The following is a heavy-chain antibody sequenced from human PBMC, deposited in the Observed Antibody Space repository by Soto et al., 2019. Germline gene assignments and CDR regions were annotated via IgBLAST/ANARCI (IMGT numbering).Heavy chain of an antibody. Sequence: QVQLVESGGGVVQPGRSRRLSCAASGFSFSIYAMHWVRQAPGKGLEWVAVISYHGSTEYYGDSVKGRFTISRDNSKNTLYLQMYSLRPEDTAIYYCARGYSYGPNWESDALDIWGQGAMVTVSS. CDR2: ISYHGSTE. V-gene: IGHV3-30-3*01. CDR1: GFSFSIYA. CDR3: ARGYSYGPNWESDALDI. J-gene: IGHJ3*02. D-gene: IGHD5-18*01.